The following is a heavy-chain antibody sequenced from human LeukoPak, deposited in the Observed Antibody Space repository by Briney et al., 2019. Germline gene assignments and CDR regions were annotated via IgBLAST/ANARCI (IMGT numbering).Heavy chain of an antibody. V-gene: IGHV4-61*05. D-gene: IGHD3-16*01. J-gene: IGHJ2*01. CDR1: GGSISSSSYY. CDR3: ARRGGLNRGYWYFDL. Sequence: SETLSLTCTVSGGSISSSSYYWGWIRQPPGKGLEWIGYIYYTGTTTYNPSLKSRVTISVDTSKNQFSLNLIPVTAADTAVYYCARRGGLNRGYWYFDLWGRGTLVTVSS. CDR2: IYYTGTT.